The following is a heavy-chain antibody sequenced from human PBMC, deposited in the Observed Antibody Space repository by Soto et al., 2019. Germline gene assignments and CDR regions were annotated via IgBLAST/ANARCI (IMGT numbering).Heavy chain of an antibody. CDR2: IYTTGTT. D-gene: IGHD6-13*01. J-gene: IGHJ4*02. CDR3: SRGRGSTPTRD. V-gene: IGHV4-31*02. Sequence: PSENLSLSCTVPGDSMSTGGYYWTWIRQHPGKGLEWIGHIYTTGTTYYSPSLKSQVTMSIDKSSNRFSLNLSSVTAADTAVYYCSRGRGSTPTRDWGPGALVTVSS. CDR1: GDSMSTGGYY.